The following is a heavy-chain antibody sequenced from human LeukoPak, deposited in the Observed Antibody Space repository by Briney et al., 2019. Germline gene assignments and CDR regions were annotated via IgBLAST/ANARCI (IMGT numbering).Heavy chain of an antibody. CDR2: IYYSGST. Sequence: SETLSLTCTVSGGSISSYYWSWIRQPPGKGLEWIGYIYYSGSTNYNPSLNSRVTISVDTSKNQFSLKLSSVTAADTAVYYCARLGRGQLTNAFDIWGQGTMVTVSS. D-gene: IGHD6-13*01. J-gene: IGHJ3*02. CDR3: ARLGRGQLTNAFDI. CDR1: GGSISSYY. V-gene: IGHV4-59*01.